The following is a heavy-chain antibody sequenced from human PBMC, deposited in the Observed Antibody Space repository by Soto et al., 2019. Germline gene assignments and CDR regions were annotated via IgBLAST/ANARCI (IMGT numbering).Heavy chain of an antibody. D-gene: IGHD6-19*01. CDR2: IYYSGST. CDR3: AIQGAVAGSVYLDY. J-gene: IGHJ4*02. V-gene: IGHV4-39*01. CDR1: GGSISSSSYY. Sequence: PSETLSLTCTVSGGSISSSSYYWGWIRQSPGKGLEWIGSIYYSGSTYYNPSLKSRVTISVDTSKNQFSLKLSSVTAADTAVYYCAIQGAVAGSVYLDYWGQGTLVTVSS.